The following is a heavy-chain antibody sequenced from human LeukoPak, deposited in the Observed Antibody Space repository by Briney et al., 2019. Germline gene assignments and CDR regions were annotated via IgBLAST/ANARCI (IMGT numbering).Heavy chain of an antibody. CDR3: ARLEDSGGYRFDY. V-gene: IGHV4-39*01. J-gene: IGHJ4*02. CDR2: MYYSGST. D-gene: IGHD3-22*01. CDR1: GASISSRSYY. Sequence: SETLSLTCTVSGASISSRSYYWGWIRQSPGKGLEWIGNMYYSGSTHYSPSLNSRVTISRQTSKNQVSLKLSSVTAADSAVYYCARLEDSGGYRFDYWGQGALVTLSS.